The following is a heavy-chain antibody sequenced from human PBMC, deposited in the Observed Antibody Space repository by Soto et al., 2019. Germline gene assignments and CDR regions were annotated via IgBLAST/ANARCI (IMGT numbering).Heavy chain of an antibody. V-gene: IGHV4-39*01. CDR2: VYYRGRS. J-gene: IGHJ4*02. D-gene: IGHD4-17*01. CDR1: GGSGINSGYC. CDR3: VSQRTTVPTQAYFDY. Sequence: SMTLSHTWTVAGGSGINSGYCWGWISQSPGKGLEWIGSVYYRGRSYSKSSVKSRVTISVDTSKNRFSLSLNSVTASDTAVYFCVSQRTTVPTQAYFDYWGPGALVTAPQ.